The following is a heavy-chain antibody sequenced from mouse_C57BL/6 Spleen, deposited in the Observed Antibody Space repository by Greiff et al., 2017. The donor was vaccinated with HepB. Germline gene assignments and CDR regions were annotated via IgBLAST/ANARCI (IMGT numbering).Heavy chain of an antibody. CDR3: AIEDYGYPSFAY. CDR1: GYTFTSYW. Sequence: QVQLQQPGAELVKPGASVKVSCKASGYTFTSYWMHWVKQRPGQGLEWIGRIHPSDSDTNYNQKFKGKATLTVAKSSSTAYMQLSSLTSEDSAVYYCAIEDYGYPSFAYWGQGTLVTVSA. D-gene: IGHD2-2*01. V-gene: IGHV1-74*01. J-gene: IGHJ3*01. CDR2: IHPSDSDT.